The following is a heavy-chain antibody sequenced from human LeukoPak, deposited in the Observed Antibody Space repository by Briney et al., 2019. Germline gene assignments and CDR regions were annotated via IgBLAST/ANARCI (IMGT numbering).Heavy chain of an antibody. D-gene: IGHD1-26*01. CDR3: SRESGPFSPFGF. CDR2: INHSGST. CDR1: GGSFSGYY. Sequence: SETLSLTCAVYGGSFSGYYWSWIRQPPGKGLEGIGEINHSGSTNYNPSLKSRVTISVDTSKNQFSLKLSSVAAADTAVYYCSRESGPFSPFGFWGQGTLVSVHS. J-gene: IGHJ4*02. V-gene: IGHV4-34*01.